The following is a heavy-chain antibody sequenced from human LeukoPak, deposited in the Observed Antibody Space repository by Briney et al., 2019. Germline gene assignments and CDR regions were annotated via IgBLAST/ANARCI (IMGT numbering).Heavy chain of an antibody. D-gene: IGHD1-26*01. CDR3: AKDQTWELPHYFDS. CDR1: GFTLSSYA. Sequence: QPGGSLRLSCAASGFTLSSYAMSWVRQAPGKGLEWVSSISGGHGGTYYADSVKGRFTISRDDSKNTLYLQVNSLRAEDTALYYCAKDQTWELPHYFDSWGQGTLVTVSS. V-gene: IGHV3-23*01. J-gene: IGHJ4*02. CDR2: ISGGHGGT.